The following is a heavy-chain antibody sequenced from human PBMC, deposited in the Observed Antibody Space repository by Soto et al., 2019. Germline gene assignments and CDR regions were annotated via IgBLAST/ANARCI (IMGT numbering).Heavy chain of an antibody. CDR1: GGSISSGGYS. Sequence: LSLTCAVSGGSISSGGYSWSWIRQPPGKGLEWIGYIYHSGSTYYNPSLKSRVTVSVDTSKNQFSLKLSSVTAADTAVYYCARHPSDFWFGPWGQGTLVTVSS. V-gene: IGHV4-30-2*03. CDR3: ARHPSDFWFGP. J-gene: IGHJ5*02. D-gene: IGHD2-21*02. CDR2: IYHSGST.